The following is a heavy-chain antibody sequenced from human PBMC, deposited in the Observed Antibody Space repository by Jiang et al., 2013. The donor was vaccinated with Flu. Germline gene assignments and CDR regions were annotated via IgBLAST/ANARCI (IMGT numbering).Heavy chain of an antibody. CDR2: ISDDGTT. Sequence: GPGLVKPSETLSLTCTVSGGSISGYYWSWIRQPPGKGLEWIGYISDDGTTNHNPSLRSRVTISVDTSKNHFSLNLSSVTAADTAVYFCAATKGITVRWFDPWGQGTLVTVSS. J-gene: IGHJ5*02. D-gene: IGHD4-11*01. CDR3: AATKGITVRWFDP. CDR1: GGSISGYY. V-gene: IGHV4-59*01.